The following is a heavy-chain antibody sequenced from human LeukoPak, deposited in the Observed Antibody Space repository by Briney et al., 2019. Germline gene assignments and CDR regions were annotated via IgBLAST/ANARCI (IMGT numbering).Heavy chain of an antibody. CDR2: IRYDGSNK. CDR3: AKDVTVTTIWYFDY. J-gene: IGHJ4*02. D-gene: IGHD4-11*01. Sequence: GGSLRLSCVASGFTFSSHGMHWVRQAPGKGLEWVAFIRYDGSNKYYADSVKGRFTISRDNSKNTLYLQMNSLRAEDTAVYYCAKDVTVTTIWYFDYWGQGTLVTVSS. V-gene: IGHV3-30*02. CDR1: GFTFSSHG.